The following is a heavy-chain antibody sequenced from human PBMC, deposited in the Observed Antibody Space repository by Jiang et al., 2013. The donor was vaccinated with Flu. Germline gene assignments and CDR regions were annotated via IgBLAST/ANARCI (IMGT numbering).Heavy chain of an antibody. Sequence: SRINSDGSRTNYADSVKGRFTISRDNAKNTLYLQLNSLRAEDTSVYYCARGAAGYWYFDLWGRGTLVTVSS. D-gene: IGHD6-25*01. J-gene: IGHJ2*01. CDR2: INSDGSRT. V-gene: IGHV3-74*01. CDR3: ARGAAGYWYFDL.